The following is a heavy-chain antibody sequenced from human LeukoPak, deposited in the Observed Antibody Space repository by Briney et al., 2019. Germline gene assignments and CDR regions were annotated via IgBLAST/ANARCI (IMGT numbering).Heavy chain of an antibody. CDR1: GYTLTELS. Sequence: ASVKVACKVSGYTLTELSMHWVGQAPGKGREWMGGFDPEDGETIYAQKFQGRVTMTEDTSTDTAYMELSSLRSEDTAVYYCATPYGDYFDYWGQGTLVTVSS. V-gene: IGHV1-24*01. D-gene: IGHD4-17*01. CDR2: FDPEDGET. CDR3: ATPYGDYFDY. J-gene: IGHJ4*02.